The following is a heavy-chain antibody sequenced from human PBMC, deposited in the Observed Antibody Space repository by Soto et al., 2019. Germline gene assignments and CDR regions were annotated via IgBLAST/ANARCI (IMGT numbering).Heavy chain of an antibody. D-gene: IGHD4-17*01. CDR1: GYTFTNYW. Sequence: GESLKISCKGSGYTFTNYWIVWVRQIPGKGLEWMGIIYPGDSDTRYSPSFQGQVTISADRSLSTAYLQWSSLKTSDTGMYYCARYPTLTDYFFHGMDVWGQGTTVTVSS. V-gene: IGHV5-51*01. CDR2: IYPGDSDT. J-gene: IGHJ6*02. CDR3: ARYPTLTDYFFHGMDV.